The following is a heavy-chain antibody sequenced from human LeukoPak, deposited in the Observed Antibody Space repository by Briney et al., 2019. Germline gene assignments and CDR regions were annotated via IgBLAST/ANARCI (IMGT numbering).Heavy chain of an antibody. V-gene: IGHV3-53*01. CDR2: IYSGGST. Sequence: PGGSLRLSCAASGFTVSSNYMSWVRQAPGKGLEWVSVIYSGGSTYYADSVKGRFTISRDNAKNSLYLQMNSLRAEDTAVYYCARGARVIYSESRHAFDIWGQGTMVTASS. D-gene: IGHD4-11*01. CDR1: GFTVSSNY. CDR3: ARGARVIYSESRHAFDI. J-gene: IGHJ3*02.